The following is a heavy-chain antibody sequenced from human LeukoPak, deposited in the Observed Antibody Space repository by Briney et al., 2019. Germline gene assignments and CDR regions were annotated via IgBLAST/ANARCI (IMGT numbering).Heavy chain of an antibody. D-gene: IGHD6-13*01. J-gene: IGHJ5*02. CDR3: AKDGPAAAGRGGWFDP. V-gene: IGHV3-30*18. Sequence: GGSLRLSCAASGFTFSSYGMHWVRQAPGKGLEWVAVISYDGSNKYYADSVKGRFTISRDNSKNTLYLQVNSLRAEDTAVYYCAKDGPAAAGRGGWFDPWGQGTLVTVSS. CDR1: GFTFSSYG. CDR2: ISYDGSNK.